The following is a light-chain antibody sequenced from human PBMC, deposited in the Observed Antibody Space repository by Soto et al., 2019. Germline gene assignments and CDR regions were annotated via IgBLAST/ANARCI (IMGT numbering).Light chain of an antibody. Sequence: QSALTQPASVSGSPGQSITISCTGTSSDVGGYNSVSWYQQHPGKAPKLMIYEVNNRPSGVSTRFSGSKSGNTASLTISGLQAEDEADYYCNSYTSSTTDVFGTGTKLTVL. CDR2: EVN. V-gene: IGLV2-14*01. J-gene: IGLJ1*01. CDR1: SSDVGGYNS. CDR3: NSYTSSTTDV.